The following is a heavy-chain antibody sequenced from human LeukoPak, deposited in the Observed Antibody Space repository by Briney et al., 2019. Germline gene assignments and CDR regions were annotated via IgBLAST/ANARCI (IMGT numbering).Heavy chain of an antibody. CDR1: GGSINGYY. CDR3: ARAQGRDGYNEGYYFDY. Sequence: PSETLSLTCSVSGGSINGYYWSWIRQPPGRGLEWIGFMYYGGSTNYNPSLKSRVIISVDPSKNQFSLRLSSVAAADTAVYYCARAQGRDGYNEGYYFDYWGQGSLATVSS. CDR2: MYYGGST. V-gene: IGHV4-59*01. D-gene: IGHD5-18*01. J-gene: IGHJ4*02.